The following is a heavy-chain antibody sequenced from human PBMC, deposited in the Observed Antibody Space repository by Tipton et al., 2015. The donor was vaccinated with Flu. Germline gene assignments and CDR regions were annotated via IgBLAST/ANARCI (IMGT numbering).Heavy chain of an antibody. CDR2: VYYYGNT. Sequence: TLSLTCTVSGGSIVDSTYYWDWIRQPPGKGLEWIGSVYYYGNTYYNPSLESRVTISIDTSKNQFSLKLNSVTAADTAVFYCARRGGGYKYLYGMDVWGQGTPVIVSS. V-gene: IGHV4-39*01. CDR1: GGSIVDSTYY. CDR3: ARRGGGYKYLYGMDV. D-gene: IGHD2-15*01. J-gene: IGHJ6*02.